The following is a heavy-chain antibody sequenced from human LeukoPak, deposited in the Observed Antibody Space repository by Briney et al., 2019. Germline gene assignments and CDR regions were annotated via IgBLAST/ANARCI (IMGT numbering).Heavy chain of an antibody. CDR2: ISSSSSII. D-gene: IGHD3-10*01. J-gene: IGHJ4*02. CDR1: GFTFNSYS. V-gene: IGHV3-48*04. Sequence: PGGSLRLSCAASGFTFNSYSMNWVRQAPGKGLEWVSYISSSSSIIYYADSVKGRFTISRDNAKNSLRLQMNSLRAEDTAVYYCARDRITMVRGVLDYWGQGTLVTVSS. CDR3: ARDRITMVRGVLDY.